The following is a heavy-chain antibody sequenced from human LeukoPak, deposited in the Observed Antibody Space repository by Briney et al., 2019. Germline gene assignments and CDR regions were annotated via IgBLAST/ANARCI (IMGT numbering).Heavy chain of an antibody. J-gene: IGHJ3*02. CDR3: ARAVYYYDSSGYRESHAFDI. CDR1: GGTFSGYA. CDR2: IIPIFGTA. D-gene: IGHD3-22*01. Sequence: GASVKVSCKASGGTFSGYAISWVRQAPGQGLEWMGGIIPIFGTANYAQKFQGRVTITADGSTSIAYMELSSLRSEDTAVYYCARAVYYYDSSGYRESHAFDIWGQGTMVTVSS. V-gene: IGHV1-69*13.